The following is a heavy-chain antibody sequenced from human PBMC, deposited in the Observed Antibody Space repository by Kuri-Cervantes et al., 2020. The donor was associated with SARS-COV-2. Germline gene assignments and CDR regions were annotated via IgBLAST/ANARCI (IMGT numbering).Heavy chain of an antibody. CDR3: ARDLLNYYDSSGYGY. CDR1: GFTFSDYY. Sequence: GESLKISCAASGFTFSDYYMSWSRQGPGKGLEWVSYISSSGSTIYYAASGKGRFTISRDNAKNSLYLQMNSLRAEDTAVYYCARDLLNYYDSSGYGYWGQGTLVTVSS. D-gene: IGHD3-22*01. V-gene: IGHV3-11*01. CDR2: ISSSGSTI. J-gene: IGHJ4*02.